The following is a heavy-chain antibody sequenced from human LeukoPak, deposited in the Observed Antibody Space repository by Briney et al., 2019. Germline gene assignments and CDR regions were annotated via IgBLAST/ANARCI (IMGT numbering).Heavy chain of an antibody. CDR1: GYTFTGYY. D-gene: IGHD3-3*01. Sequence: ASVKVSCKASGYTFTGYYMHWVRQAPGQGLEWMGGFDPEDGETIYAQKFQGRVTMTEDTSTDTAYMELSSLRSEDTAVYYCATVGSITIFGVVTRPDAFDIWGQGTMVTVSS. CDR3: ATVGSITIFGVVTRPDAFDI. V-gene: IGHV1-24*01. J-gene: IGHJ3*02. CDR2: FDPEDGET.